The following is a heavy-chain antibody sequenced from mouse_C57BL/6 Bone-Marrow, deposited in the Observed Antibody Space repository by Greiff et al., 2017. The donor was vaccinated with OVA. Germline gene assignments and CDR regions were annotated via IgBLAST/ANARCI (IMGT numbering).Heavy chain of an antibody. Sequence: EVKLVESGGGLVKPGGSLKLSCAASGFTFSDYGMHWVRQAPEKGLEWVAYISSGSSTIYSADTVKGRFTISRDNAKNTLFLQMTSLRAEDTAMYYCARERDSPLYFDVWGTGTTVTVSS. V-gene: IGHV5-17*01. CDR2: ISSGSSTI. J-gene: IGHJ1*03. CDR1: GFTFSDYG. CDR3: ARERDSPLYFDV.